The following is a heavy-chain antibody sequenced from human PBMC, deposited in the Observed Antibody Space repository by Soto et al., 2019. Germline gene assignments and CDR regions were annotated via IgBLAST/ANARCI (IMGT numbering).Heavy chain of an antibody. J-gene: IGHJ6*02. CDR3: LKRDTAMGGSYDYYYGVHA. Sequence: PSETLSLTCTVSGSSITPYYWSWVRQPPGKGLGWIGCICYSGATDYDPARKCRVTISVDTAKNLLFLRLHSVPAAASAAYYCLKRDTAMGGSYDYYYGVHAWGQGTTATVSS. D-gene: IGHD5-18*01. V-gene: IGHV4-59*12. CDR2: ICYSGAT. CDR1: GSSITPYY.